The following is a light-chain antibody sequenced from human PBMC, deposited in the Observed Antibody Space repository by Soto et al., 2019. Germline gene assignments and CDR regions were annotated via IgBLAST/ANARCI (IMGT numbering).Light chain of an antibody. CDR2: WAS. CDR3: QQYHSALQT. J-gene: IGKJ1*01. Sequence: DIVMTQSPDSLAVSLGERATINCKSSQSVLFSPNNKNYLAWYQQKPGQPPKLLIYWASTRESGVPDRFSGSGSGTDFTLTISSLQAEDVALYYCQQYHSALQTFGQGTKVEIK. V-gene: IGKV4-1*01. CDR1: QSVLFSPNNKNY.